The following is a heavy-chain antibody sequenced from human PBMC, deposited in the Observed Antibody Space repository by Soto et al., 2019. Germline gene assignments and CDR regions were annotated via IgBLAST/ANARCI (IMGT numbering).Heavy chain of an antibody. CDR2: INHSGST. V-gene: IGHV4-34*01. CDR3: ASGDSTGYFDY. D-gene: IGHD1-1*01. CDR1: GGSFSGYY. J-gene: IGHJ4*02. Sequence: PSETLSLTCAVYGGSFSGYYWSWIRQPPGKGLEWIGEINHSGSTNYNPSLKSRVTISVDTSKNQFSLKLSSVTAADTAVYYCASGDSTGYFDYWGQGTLVTVSS.